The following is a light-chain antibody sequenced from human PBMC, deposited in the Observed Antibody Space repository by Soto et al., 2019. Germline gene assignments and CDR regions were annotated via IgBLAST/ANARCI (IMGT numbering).Light chain of an antibody. Sequence: TQSPSSVSASVGDMVTITCLAIQGISSYLAWYQQKPGQAPRLLIYDASNRATGIPARFSGSGSGTDFTLTISSLEPEDFAVYYCQQRSNWPRFSITFGQGTRLEIK. CDR1: QGISSY. CDR2: DAS. V-gene: IGKV3-11*01. J-gene: IGKJ5*01. CDR3: QQRSNWPRFSIT.